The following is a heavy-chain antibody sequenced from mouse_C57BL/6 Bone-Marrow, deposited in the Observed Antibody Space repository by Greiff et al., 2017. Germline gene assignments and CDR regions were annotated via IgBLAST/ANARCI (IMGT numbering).Heavy chain of an antibody. CDR2: IDPSDSYT. CDR3: EKTRGYYYAMDY. D-gene: IGHD3-3*01. Sequence: QVQLQQPGAELVMPGASVKLSCKASGYTFTSYWMHWVKQRPGQGLEWIGGIDPSDSYTNYNQQFKGKSTLTVDKPSSTAYMQLSSLTSEDSAVCYCEKTRGYYYAMDYWGQGTSVTVSS. V-gene: IGHV1-69*01. J-gene: IGHJ4*01. CDR1: GYTFTSYW.